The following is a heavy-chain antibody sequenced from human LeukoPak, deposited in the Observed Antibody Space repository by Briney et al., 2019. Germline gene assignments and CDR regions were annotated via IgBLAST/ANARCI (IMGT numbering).Heavy chain of an antibody. CDR3: ARGRGIAARLSWFDP. D-gene: IGHD6-6*01. V-gene: IGHV1-2*02. CDR2: INPNSGGT. Sequence: ASVKVSCKASGYTFTGYYMHWVRQAPGQGLEWMGWINPNSGGTNYAQKFQGRVTMTRDTSISTAYMELSRLRSDDTAVYYCARGRGIAARLSWFDPWGQGTLVTVSS. CDR1: GYTFTGYY. J-gene: IGHJ5*02.